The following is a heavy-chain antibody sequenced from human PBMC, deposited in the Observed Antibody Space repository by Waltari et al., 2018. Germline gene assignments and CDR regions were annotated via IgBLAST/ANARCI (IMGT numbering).Heavy chain of an antibody. J-gene: IGHJ5*02. V-gene: IGHV4-59*01. CDR1: GGSIRSYY. Sequence: QVQLQESGPGLVKPSETLSLTCTVSGGSIRSYYWSWTRQPPGKGLEWIGYLYYSGSTNYNPSLKSRVTISVDTSKNQFSLKLNSVTAADTAVYYCARGGYSGYDGWFDPWGQGTLVAVSS. CDR3: ARGGYSGYDGWFDP. D-gene: IGHD5-12*01. CDR2: LYYSGST.